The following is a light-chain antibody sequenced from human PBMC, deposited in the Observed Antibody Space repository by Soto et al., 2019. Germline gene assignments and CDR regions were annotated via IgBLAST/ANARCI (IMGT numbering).Light chain of an antibody. CDR3: QQYNNYSWA. Sequence: DIQMTQSPSTLSASVGDRVTITCRASQSLSSWLAWYQHKPGKAPKLLIYDASSLESGVPSRFGGSGSGTDFTLTISVLQREDFATYYCQQYNNYSWAFSPGTIVEVK. J-gene: IGKJ1*01. V-gene: IGKV1-5*01. CDR2: DAS. CDR1: QSLSSW.